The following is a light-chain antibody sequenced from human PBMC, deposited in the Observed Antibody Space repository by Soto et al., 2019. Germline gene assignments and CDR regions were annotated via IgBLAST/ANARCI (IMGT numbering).Light chain of an antibody. Sequence: DIQMTQSPSTLSAYVGDRVTITCRASQTISTYLAWYQQKPGRAPKLLIYDASGLEGGVPSRFSGSGSGTEFTLTISSLQPDDFATYYCQQYGSYSSWTFGQGTKVDIK. CDR2: DAS. V-gene: IGKV1-5*01. CDR3: QQYGSYSSWT. CDR1: QTISTY. J-gene: IGKJ1*01.